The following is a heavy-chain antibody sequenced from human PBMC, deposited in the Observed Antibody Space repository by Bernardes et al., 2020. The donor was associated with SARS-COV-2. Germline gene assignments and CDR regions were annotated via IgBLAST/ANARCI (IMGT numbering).Heavy chain of an antibody. J-gene: IGHJ4*02. D-gene: IGHD6-19*01. CDR1: GFTFSSYA. CDR3: AKRRPRDSGWSTSPYYFDY. Sequence: GGSLRLSCAASGFTFSSYAMSWVRQAPGKGLEWVSAISGSGGSTYYADSVKGRFTISRDNSKNTLYLQMNSLRAEDTAVYYCAKRRPRDSGWSTSPYYFDYWGQGTLVTVSS. V-gene: IGHV3-23*01. CDR2: ISGSGGST.